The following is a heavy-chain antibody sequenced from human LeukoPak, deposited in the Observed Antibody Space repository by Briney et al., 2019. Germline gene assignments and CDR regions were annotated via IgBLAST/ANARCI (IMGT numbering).Heavy chain of an antibody. CDR2: IKSKTDGGTT. Sequence: GGSLRLSCAASGFTFSNAWMSWVRQAPGKGLEWVGRIKSKTDGGTTDYAAPVKGRFTISRDDSKNTLYLQMNSLKTEDTAVYYCTTDYDFGSGYYYWGQGTLVTVSS. V-gene: IGHV3-15*01. D-gene: IGHD3-3*01. CDR3: TTDYDFGSGYYY. CDR1: GFTFSNAW. J-gene: IGHJ4*02.